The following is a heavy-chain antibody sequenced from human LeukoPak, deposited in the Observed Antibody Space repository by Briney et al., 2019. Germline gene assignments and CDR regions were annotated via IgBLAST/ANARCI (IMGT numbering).Heavy chain of an antibody. CDR1: GYTFTSYG. CDR2: IGAYNGNT. Sequence: ASVKVSCKASGYTFTSYGISWVRQAPGQGLEWMGWIGAYNGNTNYAQKLQGRVTMTTDTSTSTAYMELRSLRSDDTAVYYCARGPYCSGGTCYSQYFDYWGQGTLVTVSS. CDR3: ARGPYCSGGTCYSQYFDY. V-gene: IGHV1-18*01. J-gene: IGHJ4*02. D-gene: IGHD2-15*01.